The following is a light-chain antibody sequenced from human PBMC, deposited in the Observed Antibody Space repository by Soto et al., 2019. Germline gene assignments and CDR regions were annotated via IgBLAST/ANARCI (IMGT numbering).Light chain of an antibody. J-gene: IGKJ5*01. CDR2: DAS. V-gene: IGKV3-11*01. CDR3: QQRSTWHT. Sequence: EIVLTQSPAALSLSPGERATLSCRASQGVSNYLAWYQQKPGQAPRLLIYDASKRATGIPARFSGSGYGTDFTLTISSLEPEDFAVYYCQQRSTWHTFGQGTRLEIK. CDR1: QGVSNY.